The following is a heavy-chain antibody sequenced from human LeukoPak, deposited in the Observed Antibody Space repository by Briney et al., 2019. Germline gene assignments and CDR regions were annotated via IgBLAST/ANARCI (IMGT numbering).Heavy chain of an antibody. D-gene: IGHD3-10*01. CDR1: GGSISSSSYY. CDR3: ARGGTGGFGYYYYYYMDV. CDR2: IYYSGST. J-gene: IGHJ6*03. Sequence: SETLSLTCTVSGGSISSSSYYWGWIRQPPGKGLEWIGSIYYSGSTYYNPSLKSRVTISVDTSKNQFSLKLSSVTAADTAVYYCARGGTGGFGYYYYYYMDVWGKGTTVTVSS. V-gene: IGHV4-39*07.